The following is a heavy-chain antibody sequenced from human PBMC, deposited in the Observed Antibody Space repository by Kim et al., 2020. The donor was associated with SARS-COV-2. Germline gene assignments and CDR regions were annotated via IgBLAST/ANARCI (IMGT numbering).Heavy chain of an antibody. V-gene: IGHV3-33*01. CDR1: GFTFSSYG. Sequence: GGSLRLSCAASGFTFSSYGMHWVRQAPGKGLEWVAVIWYDGSNKYYADPVKGRFTISRDNSKNTLYLQMNSLRAEDTAVYYCARDASSGWHDYYYYGMDVWGQGTTVTVSS. CDR2: IWYDGSNK. CDR3: ARDASSGWHDYYYYGMDV. D-gene: IGHD6-19*01. J-gene: IGHJ6*02.